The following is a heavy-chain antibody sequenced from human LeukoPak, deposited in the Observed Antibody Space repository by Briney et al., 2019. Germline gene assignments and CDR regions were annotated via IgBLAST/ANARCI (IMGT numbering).Heavy chain of an antibody. J-gene: IGHJ4*02. CDR3: ARDRQQWLVLSEIFDY. CDR2: ISAYYGNT. CDR1: GYTFTSYG. Sequence: ASVKVSCKASGYTFTSYGISRVRQAPGQGLEWMGWISAYYGNTNYAQKLQGRVTMTTDTSTSTAYMELRSLRSDDTAVYYCARDRQQWLVLSEIFDYWGQGTLVTVSS. V-gene: IGHV1-18*01. D-gene: IGHD6-19*01.